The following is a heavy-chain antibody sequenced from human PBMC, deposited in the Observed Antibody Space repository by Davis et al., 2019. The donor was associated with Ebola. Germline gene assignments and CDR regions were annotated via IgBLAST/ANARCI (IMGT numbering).Heavy chain of an antibody. J-gene: IGHJ4*02. Sequence: PGGSLRLSCAASGFTFSSSGMHWVRQAPGKGLEWVALIWYDGSNKYYADSMKGRFTISRDNSKNTLYLQMNSLRAEDTAVYYCAKDSPTPGDWGQGTLVTVSS. D-gene: IGHD7-27*01. V-gene: IGHV3-33*03. CDR3: AKDSPTPGD. CDR2: IWYDGSNK. CDR1: GFTFSSSG.